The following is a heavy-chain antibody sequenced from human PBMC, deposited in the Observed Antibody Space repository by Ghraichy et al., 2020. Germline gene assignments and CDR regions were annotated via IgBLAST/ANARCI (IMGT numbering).Heavy chain of an antibody. J-gene: IGHJ4*02. Sequence: GGSLRLSCAASGFTFTTYWMHWVRQAPGKGLVWVSRISGDGSSTAYADSVKGRFTISRDNAKNTLYLQMTSLRADDTAFYYCARGGLHSSFDYWGQGALVTVSS. D-gene: IGHD4-11*01. V-gene: IGHV3-74*01. CDR1: GFTFTTYW. CDR2: ISGDGSST. CDR3: ARGGLHSSFDY.